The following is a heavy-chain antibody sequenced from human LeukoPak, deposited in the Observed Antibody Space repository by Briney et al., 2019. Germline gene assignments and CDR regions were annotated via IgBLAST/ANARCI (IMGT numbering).Heavy chain of an antibody. Sequence: ASETLSLTCAVYGGSFSGYYWSWIRQPPGKGLEWIGEINHSGSTNYNPSLKSRVTISVDTSKNQFSLKLGSVTAADTAVYYCARVANHIVVVPAARANWFDPWGQGTLVTVSS. J-gene: IGHJ5*02. V-gene: IGHV4-34*01. CDR1: GGSFSGYY. D-gene: IGHD2-2*01. CDR3: ARVANHIVVVPAARANWFDP. CDR2: INHSGST.